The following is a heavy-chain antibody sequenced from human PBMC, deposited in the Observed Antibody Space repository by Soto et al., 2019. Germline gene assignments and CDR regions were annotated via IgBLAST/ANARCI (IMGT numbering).Heavy chain of an antibody. CDR3: ARSLGDSWNTYDFYD. J-gene: IGHJ4*02. V-gene: IGHV3-23*01. Sequence: EVGLLESGGDLVQPGGSQRLSCTASGYTFGDYSMIWVRQAPGKGLEWVSGISGTGESTYYADSVKGRFTISRDNFRNTLYLLMNSLRAEDTAMYYCARSLGDSWNTYDFYDWGQGTLVTVSS. CDR1: GYTFGDYS. CDR2: ISGTGEST. D-gene: IGHD1-20*01.